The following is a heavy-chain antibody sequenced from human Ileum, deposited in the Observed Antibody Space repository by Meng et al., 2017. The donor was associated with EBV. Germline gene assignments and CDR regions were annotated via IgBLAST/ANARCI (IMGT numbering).Heavy chain of an antibody. CDR1: GYTFTGYY. D-gene: IGHD7-27*01. Sequence: QLQLMQSGAEVKKPGASVKVSCKASGYTFTGYYMHWLRQAPGQGLEWVGRITPSSGGTTYAQKFQGRVTMTRDTSISTAYMELSSLRSDDAAIYYCVRANLGSADYWGQGTLGTVSS. CDR3: VRANLGSADY. CDR2: ITPSSGGT. V-gene: IGHV1-2*06. J-gene: IGHJ4*02.